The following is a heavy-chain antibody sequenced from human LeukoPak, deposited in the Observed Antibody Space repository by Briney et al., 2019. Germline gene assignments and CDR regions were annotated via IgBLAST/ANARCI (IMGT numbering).Heavy chain of an antibody. CDR1: GGSFSSYY. CDR3: ARGLDNCNYAPDY. J-gene: IGHJ4*02. CDR2: INHSGST. Sequence: PSETLSLTCAVYGGSFSSYYWGWIRQPPGKWLEWIGEINHSGSTNYNPSLKSRVTISVDTSKNQFSLKLSSVTAADTAVYYCARGLDNCNYAPDYWGQGTLVTVSS. D-gene: IGHD1-7*01. V-gene: IGHV4-34*01.